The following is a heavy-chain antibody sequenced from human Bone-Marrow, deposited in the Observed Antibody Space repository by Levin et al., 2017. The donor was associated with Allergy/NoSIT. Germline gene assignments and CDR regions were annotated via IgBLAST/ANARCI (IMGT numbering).Heavy chain of an antibody. CDR1: GFTFSSYA. Sequence: PGESLKISCAASGFTFSSYAMHWVRQAPGKGLEWVAVISYDGSNKYYADSVKGRFTISRDNSKNTLYLQMNSLRAEDTAVYYCARPGYDYVWGSYRYWTLDYWGQGTLVTVSS. J-gene: IGHJ4*02. CDR3: ARPGYDYVWGSYRYWTLDY. D-gene: IGHD3-16*02. V-gene: IGHV3-30-3*01. CDR2: ISYDGSNK.